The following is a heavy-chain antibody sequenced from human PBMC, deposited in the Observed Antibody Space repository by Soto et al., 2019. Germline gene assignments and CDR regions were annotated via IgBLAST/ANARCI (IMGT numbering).Heavy chain of an antibody. CDR1: GFTFSNYG. CDR2: ISYDGSNK. J-gene: IGHJ3*02. CDR3: AKDLGSGSYLFDAFDI. Sequence: VGSLRLSCAASGFTFSNYGMHWVRQAPGKGLEWVAVISYDGSNKYYADSVKGRFTISRDNSKNTLYLQMNSLRAEDTAVYYCAKDLGSGSYLFDAFDIWGQGTMVTVSS. D-gene: IGHD1-26*01. V-gene: IGHV3-30*18.